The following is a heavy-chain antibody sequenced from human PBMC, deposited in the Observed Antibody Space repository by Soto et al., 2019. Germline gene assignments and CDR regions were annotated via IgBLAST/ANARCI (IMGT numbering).Heavy chain of an antibody. CDR3: AAFDPGPMGFDP. D-gene: IGHD3-9*01. CDR2: IVVGSGNT. J-gene: IGHJ5*02. Sequence: SVKVSCKASGYTFSSSAVQWVRQARGQRLEWIGKIVVGSGNTNYAQKFQERVTITRDMSTSTAYMELSSLRSEDTAFYYCAAFDPGPMGFDPWGQGTLVTVS. V-gene: IGHV1-58*01. CDR1: GYTFSSSA.